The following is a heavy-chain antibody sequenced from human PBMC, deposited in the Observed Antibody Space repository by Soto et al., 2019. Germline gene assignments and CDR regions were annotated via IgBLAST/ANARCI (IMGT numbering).Heavy chain of an antibody. V-gene: IGHV1-18*01. Sequence: ASVKVSCKASGYTFTSYGISWVRQAPGQGLEWMGWISAYNGNTKYAQKIRGRVTMTTDTSTSTAYMDLRSLRSDDTAVYYCARDRDSSGYYPSDAFDIWGQGTMVTVSS. CDR2: ISAYNGNT. D-gene: IGHD3-22*01. J-gene: IGHJ3*02. CDR3: ARDRDSSGYYPSDAFDI. CDR1: GYTFTSYG.